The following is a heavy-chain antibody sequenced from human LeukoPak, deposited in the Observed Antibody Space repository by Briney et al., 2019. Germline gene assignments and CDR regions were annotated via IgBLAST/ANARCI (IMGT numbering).Heavy chain of an antibody. D-gene: IGHD3-16*01. J-gene: IGHJ3*02. V-gene: IGHV1-18*04. Sequence: ASVKVSCKASGYTFTSYYMHWVRQAPGQGLEWMGWISGSSSNTNYAQRLQGRVTMTTDTSTTTAYMELRSLRSDDTAVYYCARATGTWGHDGFDIWGQGTMVTVSS. CDR1: GYTFTSYY. CDR2: ISGSSSNT. CDR3: ARATGTWGHDGFDI.